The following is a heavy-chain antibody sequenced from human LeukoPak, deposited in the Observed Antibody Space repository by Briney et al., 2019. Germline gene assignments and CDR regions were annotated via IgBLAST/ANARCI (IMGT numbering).Heavy chain of an antibody. CDR3: ARKSYYDSYQHAFDI. CDR2: VYPGDSSA. D-gene: IGHD3-22*01. V-gene: IGHV5-51*01. CDR1: GYSFTTSW. Sequence: PGESLKISCKGSGYSFTTSWIAWVRQMPGKGLEWMGIVYPGDSSARYSPSFQGQVTMSADTSINTAYLQWSSLKASDTAIYYCARKSYYDSYQHAFDIWGQGTMVTVSS. J-gene: IGHJ3*02.